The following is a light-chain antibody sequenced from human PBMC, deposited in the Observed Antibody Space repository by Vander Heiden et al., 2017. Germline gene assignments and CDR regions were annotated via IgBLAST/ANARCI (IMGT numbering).Light chain of an antibody. Sequence: SYELTHPPSVSVSPGQTATITCSGDALPKKYAYWFQQRSGQAPVLVIYEDNKRPSGIPERFSGSSSATMATLTISGAQVDDEADYYCYSTDSSGNHRVFGGGTKLTVL. CDR1: ALPKKY. J-gene: IGLJ3*02. V-gene: IGLV3-10*01. CDR3: YSTDSSGNHRV. CDR2: EDN.